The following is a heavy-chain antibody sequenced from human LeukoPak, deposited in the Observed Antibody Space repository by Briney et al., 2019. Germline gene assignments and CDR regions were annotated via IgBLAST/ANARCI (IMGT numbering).Heavy chain of an antibody. V-gene: IGHV4-39*07. CDR1: GGSISSSSYY. Sequence: PSETLSLTCTVSGGSISSSSYYWGWIRQPPGKGLEWTGSIYYSGSTYYNPSHKSRVTISVDTSKNQFSLKLSSVTAADTAVYYCAREVAGGGSYYFDYWGQGTLVTVSS. CDR3: AREVAGGGSYYFDY. J-gene: IGHJ4*02. CDR2: IYYSGST. D-gene: IGHD1-26*01.